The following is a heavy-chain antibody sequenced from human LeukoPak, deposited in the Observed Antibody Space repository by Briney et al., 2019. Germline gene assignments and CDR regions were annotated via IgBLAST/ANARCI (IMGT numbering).Heavy chain of an antibody. V-gene: IGHV3-64*02. J-gene: IGHJ4*02. CDR3: ARGRIGLGSANYLDS. CDR2: IGSNGDDK. Sequence: GGSLRLSCEASGFRFDLYAMFWVRQAPGKGLEFVSGIGSNGDDKYYGDSVKDRFTISRDNSKDTLFLQMGSLRLEDTAVYYCARGRIGLGSANYLDSWGQGTLLTVSS. D-gene: IGHD2-15*01. CDR1: GFRFDLYA.